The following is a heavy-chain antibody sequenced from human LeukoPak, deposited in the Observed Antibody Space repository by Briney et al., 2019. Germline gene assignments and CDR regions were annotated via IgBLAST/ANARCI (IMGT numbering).Heavy chain of an antibody. Sequence: SETLSLTCAVYGGSFSGYYWSWVRQPPGKGLEWIGEINHSGSTNYNPSLKSRVTISVDTSKNQFSLKLSSVTAADTAVYYCARRDYSTAADYWGQGTLVTVSS. J-gene: IGHJ4*02. CDR1: GGSFSGYY. D-gene: IGHD4-11*01. V-gene: IGHV4-34*01. CDR3: ARRDYSTAADY. CDR2: INHSGST.